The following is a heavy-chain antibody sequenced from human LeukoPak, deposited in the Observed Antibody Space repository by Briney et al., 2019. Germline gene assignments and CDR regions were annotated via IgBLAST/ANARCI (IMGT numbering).Heavy chain of an antibody. CDR3: ARANLELRYDY. Sequence: SETLSLTCSVSGGSITTFFWNWIRQPPGKGLEWIGEINHSGSTNYNPSLKSRVTISVDTSKNQFSLKLSSVTAADTAVYYCARANLELRYDYWGQGTLVTVSS. J-gene: IGHJ4*02. CDR1: GGSITTFF. D-gene: IGHD1-7*01. V-gene: IGHV4-34*01. CDR2: INHSGST.